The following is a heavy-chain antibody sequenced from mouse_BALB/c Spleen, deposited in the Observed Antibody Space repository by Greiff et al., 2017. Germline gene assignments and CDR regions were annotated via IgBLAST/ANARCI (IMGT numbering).Heavy chain of an antibody. CDR1: GFAFSSYD. CDR2: ISSGGGST. D-gene: IGHD1-1*01. J-gene: IGHJ2*01. V-gene: IGHV5-12-1*01. CDR3: ARQETVGGYFDY. Sequence: EVKLQESGGGLVKPGGSLKLSCAASGFAFSSYDMSWVRQTPEKRLEWVAYISSGGGSTYYPDTVKGRFTISRDNAKNTLYLQMSSLKSEDTAMYYCARQETVGGYFDYWGQGTTLTVSS.